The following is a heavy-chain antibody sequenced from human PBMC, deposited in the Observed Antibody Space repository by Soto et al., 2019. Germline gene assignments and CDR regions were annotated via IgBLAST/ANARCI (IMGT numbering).Heavy chain of an antibody. Sequence: GGSLRLSCAASGFTFSDYSMGWVRQSPGKGLEGVANIKQDGGEEDYVDSVKGRLTISRDNAKNSLYLQMNSLRAEDTAVYYCARIYYTSRGPTKYRAFDFWGQGTMVTVSS. CDR3: ARIYYTSRGPTKYRAFDF. CDR1: GFTFSDYS. J-gene: IGHJ3*01. V-gene: IGHV3-7*01. D-gene: IGHD3-22*01. CDR2: IKQDGGEE.